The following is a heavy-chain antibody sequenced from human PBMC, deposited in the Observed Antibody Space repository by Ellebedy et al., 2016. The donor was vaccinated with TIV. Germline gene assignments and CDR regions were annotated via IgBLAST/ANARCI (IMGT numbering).Heavy chain of an antibody. Sequence: MPSETLSLTCTVSGGAISGYFWSWIRQPAGKGLEWIGRIYSNETTNYNPSLRSRVTMSIDTSKNQFSLNLSYVTAADTAVYYCARDPALPRGRFDTWGQGTLVTVSS. CDR3: ARDPALPRGRFDT. CDR2: IYSNETT. CDR1: GGAISGYF. V-gene: IGHV4-4*07. J-gene: IGHJ5*02.